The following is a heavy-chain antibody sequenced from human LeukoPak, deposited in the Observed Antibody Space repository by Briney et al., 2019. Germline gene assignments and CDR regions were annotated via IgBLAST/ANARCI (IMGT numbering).Heavy chain of an antibody. CDR2: ISSSGSTI. CDR1: GFTFSSYE. J-gene: IGHJ4*02. V-gene: IGHV3-48*03. CDR3: ARDDAHGRGYSYGTTDY. Sequence: GGPLRLSCAASGFTFSSYEMNWVRQAPGKGLEWVSYISSSGSTIYYADSVKGRFTISRDNAKNSLYLQMNSLRAEDTAVYYCARDDAHGRGYSYGTTDYWGQGTLVTVSS. D-gene: IGHD5-18*01.